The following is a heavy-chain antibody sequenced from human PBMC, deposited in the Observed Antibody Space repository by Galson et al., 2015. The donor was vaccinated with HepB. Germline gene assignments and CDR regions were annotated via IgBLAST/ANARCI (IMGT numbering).Heavy chain of an antibody. CDR2: ISGYNGNT. J-gene: IGHJ5*02. CDR1: GYTFTSYA. CDR3: ARDRLSGIYRGWFDP. D-gene: IGHD1-26*01. V-gene: IGHV1-18*01. Sequence: SVKVSCKASGYTFTSYAFSWVRQAPGQGLEWMGRISGYNGNTNYAQKFQGRVTMTTDTSTTTAYMELRSLRSDDTAVYYCARDRLSGIYRGWFDPWGQGTLVTVSS.